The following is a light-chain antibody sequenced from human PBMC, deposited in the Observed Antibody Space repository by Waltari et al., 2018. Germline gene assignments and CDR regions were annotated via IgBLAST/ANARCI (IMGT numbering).Light chain of an antibody. CDR3: AVWDDSLNGPL. Sequence: QSVLTQPPSASGTPGQRVSISCSGSGSNIGSNTVNWYQQLPGTAPKLPIYTNDQRPSGVPDRFSGSKSGTSASLAISGLQSEDEAEYHCAVWDDSLNGPLFAGGTKLTVL. CDR2: TND. CDR1: GSNIGSNT. J-gene: IGLJ2*01. V-gene: IGLV1-44*01.